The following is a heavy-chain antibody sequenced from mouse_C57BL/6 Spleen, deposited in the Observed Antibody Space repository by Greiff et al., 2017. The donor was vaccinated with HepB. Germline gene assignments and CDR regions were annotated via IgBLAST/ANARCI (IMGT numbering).Heavy chain of an antibody. CDR2: IHPNSGST. CDR3: ARSDGNYVNYAMDY. J-gene: IGHJ4*01. D-gene: IGHD2-1*01. V-gene: IGHV1-64*01. Sequence: VQLQQPGAELVKPGASVKLSCKASGYTFTSYWMHWVKQRPGQGLEWIGMIHPNSGSTNYNEKFKSKATLTVDKSSSTAYMQLSSLTSEDSAVYYCARSDGNYVNYAMDYWGQGTSVTVSS. CDR1: GYTFTSYW.